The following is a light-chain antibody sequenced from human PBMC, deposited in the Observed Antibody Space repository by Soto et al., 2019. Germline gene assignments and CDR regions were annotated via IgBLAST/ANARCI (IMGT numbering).Light chain of an antibody. CDR3: QQYNSYVWT. CDR2: KAS. J-gene: IGKJ1*01. V-gene: IGKV1-5*03. Sequence: DIQMTQSPSTLSASVGDRVTITCRASQSISSWLAWYQQKPGKAPKLLIYKASSLESGVPSRFSGSGSGTEFTLTISSLQPDDFATYYCQQYNSYVWTFGQGTNVEIK. CDR1: QSISSW.